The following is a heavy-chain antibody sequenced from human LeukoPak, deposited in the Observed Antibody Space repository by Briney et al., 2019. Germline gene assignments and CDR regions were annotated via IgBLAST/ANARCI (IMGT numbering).Heavy chain of an antibody. CDR3: ARQFYFDTSGRRDGFDF. CDR2: IYYTGST. D-gene: IGHD3-22*01. J-gene: IGHJ3*01. V-gene: IGHV4-39*01. CDR1: GGSISSSFYY. Sequence: PSETPSLTCTVSGGSISSSFYYWGWIRQPPGKGLDWIGSIYYTGSTYYNPSLKSRVTISVDTSKKQFSLKLYSVTAADTAVYYCARQFYFDTSGRRDGFDFWGQGTMVTVFS.